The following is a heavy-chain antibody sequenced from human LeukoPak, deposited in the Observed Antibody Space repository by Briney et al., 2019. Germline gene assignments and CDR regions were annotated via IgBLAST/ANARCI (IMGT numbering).Heavy chain of an antibody. D-gene: IGHD3-16*01. Sequence: GESLKISCKGSGYNFATYWIAWVRQMPGKGLEWMGVFYPGDSDSKYRPSFQGQVTISADKSISTAYLHWRSLKASDTAIYYCARGLGELLPPDAFDLWGQGTLVTVSS. CDR3: ARGLGELLPPDAFDL. J-gene: IGHJ3*01. CDR2: FYPGDSDS. V-gene: IGHV5-51*01. CDR1: GYNFATYW.